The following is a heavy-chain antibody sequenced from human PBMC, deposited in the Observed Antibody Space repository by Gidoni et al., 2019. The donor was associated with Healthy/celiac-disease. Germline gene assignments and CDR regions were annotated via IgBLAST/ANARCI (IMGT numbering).Heavy chain of an antibody. CDR1: GGPISSGGYS. D-gene: IGHD5-12*01. Sequence: QLQLQESGSGLVKPSQTLSLTCAVSGGPISSGGYSWSWIRQPPGKGLEWIGYIYHSGSTYYNPSLKSRVTISVDRSKNQFSLKLSSVTAADTAVYYCARAVSGYSGYELGDAFDIWGQGTMVTVSS. CDR2: IYHSGST. CDR3: ARAVSGYSGYELGDAFDI. J-gene: IGHJ3*02. V-gene: IGHV4-30-2*01.